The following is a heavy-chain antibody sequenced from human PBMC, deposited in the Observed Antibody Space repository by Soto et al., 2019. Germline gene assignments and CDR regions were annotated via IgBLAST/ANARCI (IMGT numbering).Heavy chain of an antibody. D-gene: IGHD1-26*01. CDR1: GGSFSDLY. Sequence: SETLSLTCAVYGGSFSDLYWSWIRQPPGKGLEWIGEINHSGSTNYNPSLKSRVTISVDTSKNQFSLKLSSVTAADTAAYYCARVRMSGSFNYYYYYYMDVWGKGTTVTVSS. J-gene: IGHJ6*03. CDR3: ARVRMSGSFNYYYYYYMDV. V-gene: IGHV4-34*01. CDR2: INHSGST.